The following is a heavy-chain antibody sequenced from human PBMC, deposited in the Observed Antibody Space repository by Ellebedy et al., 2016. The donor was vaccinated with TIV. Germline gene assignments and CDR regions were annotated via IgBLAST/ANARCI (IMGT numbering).Heavy chain of an antibody. D-gene: IGHD2-15*01. CDR1: GYSFTSNW. Sequence: GESLKISCTGSGYSFTSNWISWVRQMPGKGLEWMGRIDPSDSDTNYSPSFQGHVTISADKSISTAYLLWSSLGASDTAMYYCAREGDAGRYGSDLSCPRWLDPWGQGTLVTVSS. J-gene: IGHJ5*02. V-gene: IGHV5-10-1*01. CDR2: IDPSDSDT. CDR3: AREGDAGRYGSDLSCPRWLDP.